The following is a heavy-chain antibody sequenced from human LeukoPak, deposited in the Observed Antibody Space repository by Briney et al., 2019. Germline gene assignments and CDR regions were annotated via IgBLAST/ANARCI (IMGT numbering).Heavy chain of an antibody. CDR3: ASSLVVVIAYFDP. D-gene: IGHD3-22*01. J-gene: IGHJ5*02. V-gene: IGHV4-39*01. CDR2: MYYTGTT. CDR1: GGSISSSSYY. Sequence: SETLSLTCTVSGGSISSSSYYWGWIRQPPGKGLEWIGYMYYTGTTHYNPSLKCRVSMSVDTSNNQFSLKLTSVTAADTAVYYCASSLVVVIAYFDPWGQGTLVTVSS.